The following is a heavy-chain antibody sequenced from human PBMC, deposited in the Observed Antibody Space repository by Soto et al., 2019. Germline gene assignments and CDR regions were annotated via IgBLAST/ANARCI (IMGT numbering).Heavy chain of an antibody. J-gene: IGHJ4*02. D-gene: IGHD6-13*01. CDR1: GFTFSSYG. CDR2: IWYDGSNK. Sequence: GGSLRLSCAASGFTFSSYGMHWVRQAPGKGLEWVAVIWYDGSNKYYADSVKGRFTISRDNSKNTLYLQMNSLRAEDTAVYYCASTAAAGIGYYFDYWGQGTLVTVSS. V-gene: IGHV3-33*01. CDR3: ASTAAAGIGYYFDY.